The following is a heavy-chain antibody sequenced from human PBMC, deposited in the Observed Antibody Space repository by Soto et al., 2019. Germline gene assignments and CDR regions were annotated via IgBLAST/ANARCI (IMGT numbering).Heavy chain of an antibody. D-gene: IGHD1-26*01. V-gene: IGHV4-34*01. CDR3: ARGSSGSSGPNAFDI. J-gene: IGHJ3*02. Sequence: SETLSLTCAVYGGSFSGYYWSWIRQPPGKGLEWIGEINHSGSTNNNPPLKSRVTISVDTSKNQFSLKLSSVTAADTAVDYCARGSSGSSGPNAFDIWGQGTMVTVSS. CDR2: INHSGST. CDR1: GGSFSGYY.